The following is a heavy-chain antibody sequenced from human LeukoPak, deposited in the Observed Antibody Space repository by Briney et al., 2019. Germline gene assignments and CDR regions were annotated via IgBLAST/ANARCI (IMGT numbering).Heavy chain of an antibody. D-gene: IGHD5-24*01. Sequence: QPGRSLRLSCAASGFTFSSYGMHWVRQAPGKGLEWVAVISYDGSNKYYADSVKGRFTISRDNSKNTLYLQMNSLRAEDTAVYYCAKVKDGYNFRPIRYYYYGMDVWGQGTTVTVSS. CDR2: ISYDGSNK. V-gene: IGHV3-30*18. J-gene: IGHJ6*02. CDR1: GFTFSSYG. CDR3: AKVKDGYNFRPIRYYYYGMDV.